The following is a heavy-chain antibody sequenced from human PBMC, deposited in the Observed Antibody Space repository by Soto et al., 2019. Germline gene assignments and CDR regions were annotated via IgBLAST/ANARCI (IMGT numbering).Heavy chain of an antibody. CDR2: INDDGIST. J-gene: IGHJ4*02. Sequence: GGSLRLSCAASGFTFSMYWMHWVRQVPGKGPEWVSRINDDGISTNYADSVKGRFTISRDNAKNTLYLQMNALRVEETAVYYCTRGPRSTSTGTGAFWGQGTLVTVSS. D-gene: IGHD1-1*01. V-gene: IGHV3-74*01. CDR1: GFTFSMYW. CDR3: TRGPRSTSTGTGAF.